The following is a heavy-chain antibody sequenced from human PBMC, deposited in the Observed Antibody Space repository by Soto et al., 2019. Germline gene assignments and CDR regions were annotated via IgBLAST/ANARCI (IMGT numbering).Heavy chain of an antibody. CDR2: IIPISGTT. V-gene: IGHV1-69*13. J-gene: IGHJ4*02. CDR3: ARDFEYDKMATMGY. CDR1: GCTCSRYA. D-gene: IGHD3-22*01. Sequence: SVKVSCKASGCTCSRYAVSWVRQAPGQGLEWMGGIIPISGTTNYAQKFQSRVTITGDESTSTAYMALSSQRSEDTALYYCARDFEYDKMATMGYWGQGTRVTVS.